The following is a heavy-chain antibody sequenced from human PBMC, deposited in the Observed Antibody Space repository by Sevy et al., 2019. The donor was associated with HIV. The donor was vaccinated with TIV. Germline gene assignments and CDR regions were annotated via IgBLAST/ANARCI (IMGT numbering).Heavy chain of an antibody. D-gene: IGHD1-26*01. Sequence: SETLSLTCAVSGGSISSSNWWSWVRQPPGKGLEWIGEIYRSGSTNYNPSLKSRVTISVDKSKNQFSRKLSSVTAADTAVYYCARQTVGATTTPYYYYMDVWGKGTTVTVSS. CDR1: GGSISSSNW. J-gene: IGHJ6*03. CDR3: ARQTVGATTTPYYYYMDV. CDR2: IYRSGST. V-gene: IGHV4-4*02.